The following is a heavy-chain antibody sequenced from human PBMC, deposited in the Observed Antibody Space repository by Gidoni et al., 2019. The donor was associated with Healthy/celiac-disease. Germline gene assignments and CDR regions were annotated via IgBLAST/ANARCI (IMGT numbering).Heavy chain of an antibody. CDR1: GGSISSGGYS. D-gene: IGHD3-10*01. Sequence: QLQLQESGPGLVKPSQTLSLTCAVSGGSISSGGYSWSWIRQPPGKGLEWIGYIYHSGSTYYNPSLKSRVTISVDRSKNQFSLKLSSVTAADTAVYYCARYITALDYWGQGTLVTVSS. CDR3: ARYITALDY. CDR2: IYHSGST. J-gene: IGHJ4*02. V-gene: IGHV4-30-2*01.